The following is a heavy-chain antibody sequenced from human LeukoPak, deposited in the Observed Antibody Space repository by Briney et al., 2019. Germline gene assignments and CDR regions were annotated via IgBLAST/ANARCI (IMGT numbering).Heavy chain of an antibody. CDR3: ARDDIGHYYYYMDV. CDR1: GGFISSYY. D-gene: IGHD2-15*01. Sequence: PSETLSLTCTVSGGFISSYYWSWIRQPPGKGLEWIGYIYYSGSTNYNPSLKSRVTISVDTSKNQFSLKLSSVTAADTAVYYCARDDIGHYYYYMDVWGKGTTVTVSS. CDR2: IYYSGST. V-gene: IGHV4-59*01. J-gene: IGHJ6*03.